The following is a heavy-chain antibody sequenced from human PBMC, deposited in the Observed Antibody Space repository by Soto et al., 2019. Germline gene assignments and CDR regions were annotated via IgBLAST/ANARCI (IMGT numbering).Heavy chain of an antibody. CDR2: IYSGGST. J-gene: IGHJ6*02. CDR1: GFTVSSNY. D-gene: IGHD6-13*01. Sequence: GGSLRLSCAASGFTVSSNYMSWVRQAPGKGLEWVSVIYSGGSTYYADSVKGRFTISRDNSKNTLYLQMNSLRAEDTAVYYCXRGYSSSWYYGMDVWGQGTTVTVSS. V-gene: IGHV3-66*01. CDR3: XRGYSSSWYYGMDV.